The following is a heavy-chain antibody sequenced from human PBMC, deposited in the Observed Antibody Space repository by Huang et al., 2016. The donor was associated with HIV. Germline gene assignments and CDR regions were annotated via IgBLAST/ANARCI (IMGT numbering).Heavy chain of an antibody. V-gene: IGHV4-30-4*08. CDR3: TRGHSYGFGRNYFDY. J-gene: IGHJ4*02. Sequence: QVQLQESGPGPVKPSQTLSLTCTVSGVSIGSGGYYWSWIRQPPGKGLEWIGDIYYSGSTYYNPALKSRVTISVDTSKNQFSLKLSSLTAADTAVYYCTRGHSYGFGRNYFDYWGQGTLVTVSS. CDR1: GVSIGSGGYY. CDR2: IYYSGST. D-gene: IGHD5-18*01.